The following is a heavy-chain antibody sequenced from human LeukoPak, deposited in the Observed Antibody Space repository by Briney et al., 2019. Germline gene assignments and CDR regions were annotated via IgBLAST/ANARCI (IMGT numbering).Heavy chain of an antibody. D-gene: IGHD6-13*01. CDR1: GFTFSSSA. CDR2: ISGSGSGGST. J-gene: IGHJ6*03. Sequence: GGSLRLSCAASGFTFSSSAMSWVRQAPGKGLEWVSSISGSGSGGSTYYADSVKGRFTISRDNSKNTLYLQMNSLRAEDTALYYCAKGRTSQQLGLDYYMDVWGKGTTVTISS. CDR3: AKGRTSQQLGLDYYMDV. V-gene: IGHV3-23*01.